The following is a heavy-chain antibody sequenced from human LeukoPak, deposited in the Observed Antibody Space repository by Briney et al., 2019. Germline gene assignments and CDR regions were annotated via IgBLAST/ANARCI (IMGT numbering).Heavy chain of an antibody. CDR2: LIPIFGTA. D-gene: IGHD2-2*01. Sequence: ASVKVSCKASGGTVSSYAISWVRQAPGQGLEWMGGLIPIFGTANYAQKFQGRVTITADKSTSTAYMELSSLRSEDTAVYYCARGGDRVVPAAIDAFDIWGQGTMVTVSS. CDR1: GGTVSSYA. V-gene: IGHV1-69*06. J-gene: IGHJ3*02. CDR3: ARGGDRVVPAAIDAFDI.